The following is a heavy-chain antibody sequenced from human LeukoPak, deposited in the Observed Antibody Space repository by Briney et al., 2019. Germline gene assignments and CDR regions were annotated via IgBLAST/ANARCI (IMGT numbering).Heavy chain of an antibody. CDR1: GFTFGNHV. J-gene: IGHJ5*02. D-gene: IGHD4-11*01. CDR3: VRGQARDTTPAGWGSHLDR. V-gene: IGHV3-9*01. CDR2: IDWKGGTS. Sequence: GRSLRLSCAASGFTFGNHVMHWVRQAPGKRLEWVSAIDWKGGTSAYVVSVKGRFTISRDDAKSILYLQMNSLRPEDTAFYLCVRGQARDTTPAGWGSHLDRWGLGTLVTVSS.